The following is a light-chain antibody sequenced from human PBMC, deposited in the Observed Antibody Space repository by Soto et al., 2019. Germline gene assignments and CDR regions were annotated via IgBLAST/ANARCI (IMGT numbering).Light chain of an antibody. J-gene: IGLJ1*01. V-gene: IGLV4-69*01. CDR1: SGHSSYA. Sequence: QPVLTQSPSASASLGASVKLTCTLSSGHSSYAIAWHQQQPEKGPRYLMKLNSDGSHSKGDGIPDRFSGSNSGAERYLTISRLQSEDEADYYCQTWVTGIYVFGTGTKLTVL. CDR2: LNSDGSH. CDR3: QTWVTGIYV.